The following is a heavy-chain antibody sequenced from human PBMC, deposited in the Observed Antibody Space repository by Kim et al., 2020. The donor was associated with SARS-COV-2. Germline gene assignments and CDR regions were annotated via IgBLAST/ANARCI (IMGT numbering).Heavy chain of an antibody. Sequence: ASVKVSCKASGYTFTSYGISWVRQAPGQGLEWMGWISAYNGNTNYAQKLQGRVTMTTDTSTSTAYMELRSLRSDDTAVYYCARSSRAGYSSSSAEDYWGQGTLVTVSS. CDR2: ISAYNGNT. CDR3: ARSSRAGYSSSSAEDY. V-gene: IGHV1-18*04. J-gene: IGHJ4*02. D-gene: IGHD6-6*01. CDR1: GYTFTSYG.